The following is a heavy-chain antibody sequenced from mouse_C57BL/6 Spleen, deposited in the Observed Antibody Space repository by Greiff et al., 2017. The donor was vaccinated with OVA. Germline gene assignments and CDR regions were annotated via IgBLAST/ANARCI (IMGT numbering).Heavy chain of an antibody. V-gene: IGHV1-39*01. J-gene: IGHJ2*01. Sequence: EVKVVESGPELVKPGASVKISCKASGYSFTDYNMNWVKQSNGKSLEWIGVINPNYGTTSYNQKFKGKATLTVDQSSSTAYMQLNSLTSEDSAVYYCATPITTVVATDYWGQGTTLTVSS. CDR3: ATPITTVVATDY. CDR1: GYSFTDYN. CDR2: INPNYGTT. D-gene: IGHD1-1*01.